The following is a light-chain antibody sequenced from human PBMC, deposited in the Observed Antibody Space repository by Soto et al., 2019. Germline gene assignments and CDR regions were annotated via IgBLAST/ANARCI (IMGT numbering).Light chain of an antibody. V-gene: IGLV2-11*01. CDR3: CSYASTNSWV. Sequence: QSVLTQPRSVSGSPGQSVTISCTGASSDVGGYDFVSWHQQPPGKAPNLIIFYVSKRPSGLPDLFSCSSSGNTASLTISGLQAEDEADYYCCSYASTNSWVFGGGTKLTVL. CDR2: YVS. J-gene: IGLJ2*01. CDR1: SSDVGGYDF.